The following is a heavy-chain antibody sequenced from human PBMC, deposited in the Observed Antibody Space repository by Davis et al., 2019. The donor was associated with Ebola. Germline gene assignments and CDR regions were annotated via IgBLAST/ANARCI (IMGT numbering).Heavy chain of an antibody. V-gene: IGHV3-23*01. CDR1: GFTFSSYA. Sequence: GESLKISCAASGFTFSSYAMSWVRQAPGKGLEWVSAISGSGGSTYYADSVKGRFTISRDTSRDTINLQMNNLRGEDTAVYYCARVFSNWYSHYFDSWGQGTVVTVSS. D-gene: IGHD6-13*01. CDR2: ISGSGGST. CDR3: ARVFSNWYSHYFDS. J-gene: IGHJ4*02.